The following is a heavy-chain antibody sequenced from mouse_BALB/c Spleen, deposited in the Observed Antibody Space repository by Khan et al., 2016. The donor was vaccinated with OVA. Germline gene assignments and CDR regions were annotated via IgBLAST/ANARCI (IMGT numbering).Heavy chain of an antibody. CDR3: ARPPYFAYVLDN. V-gene: IGHV9-3-1*01. J-gene: IGHJ4*01. D-gene: IGHD2-10*01. CDR1: GHTFTKYG. CDR2: INTYTGEP. Sequence: QIQLVQSGPELKKPGETVKISCKASGHTFTKYGMNWVKQAPGKGLKWMGWINTYTGEPTYADDFNGRFAFSLETSASTAYLQINNLKNEDTATHDCARPPYFAYVLDNWGQGTSVTVSS.